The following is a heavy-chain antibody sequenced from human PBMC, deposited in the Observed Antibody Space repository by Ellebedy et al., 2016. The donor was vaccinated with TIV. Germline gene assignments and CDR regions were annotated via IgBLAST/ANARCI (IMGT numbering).Heavy chain of an antibody. J-gene: IGHJ4*02. CDR1: GFTFSSYA. V-gene: IGHV3-74*01. Sequence: GESLKISCVASGFTFSSYAMCWVRQAPGKGLVWVSRINSDGSITSYADSMKGRFTISRDNAKNTLYLQMNSLTAEDTAIYYCARANQQLPRVVAFWGQGTLVTVSS. CDR2: INSDGSIT. CDR3: ARANQQLPRVVAF. D-gene: IGHD6-13*01.